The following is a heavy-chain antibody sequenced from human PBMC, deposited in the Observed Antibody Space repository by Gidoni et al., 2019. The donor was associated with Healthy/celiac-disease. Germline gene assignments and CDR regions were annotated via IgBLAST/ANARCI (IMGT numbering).Heavy chain of an antibody. Sequence: QVQLVQSGAEVKKPGASVTVSCQASGYTFTGYYMHWVRQAPGQGLEWMGWINPNSGGTNYAQKFKGRVTMNRDTSISTAYMELSRLRSDDTAVYYCARVWNDSGPFDYWGQGTLVTVSS. CDR3: ARVWNDSGPFDY. J-gene: IGHJ4*02. CDR1: GYTFTGYY. V-gene: IGHV1-2*02. D-gene: IGHD3-22*01. CDR2: INPNSGGT.